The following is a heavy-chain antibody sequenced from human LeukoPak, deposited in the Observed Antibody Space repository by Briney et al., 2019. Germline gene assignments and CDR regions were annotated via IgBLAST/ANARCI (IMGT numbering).Heavy chain of an antibody. CDR2: ISADNGNT. Sequence: ASVKVSCKASGYTFTSYGISWVRQAPGQRLEGMGWISADNGNTNYAQKLQGRVTMTTDTSRSTAYMELRSLRSDDTAVYYCASWRRRGYSGYDSGDYWGQGTLVTVSS. J-gene: IGHJ4*02. D-gene: IGHD5-12*01. CDR3: ASWRRRGYSGYDSGDY. CDR1: GYTFTSYG. V-gene: IGHV1-18*01.